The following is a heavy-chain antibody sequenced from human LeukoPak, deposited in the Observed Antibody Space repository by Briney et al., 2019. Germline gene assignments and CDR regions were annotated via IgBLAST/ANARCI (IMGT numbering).Heavy chain of an antibody. V-gene: IGHV4-39*07. CDR2: IYYSGST. J-gene: IGHJ4*02. D-gene: IGHD2-8*01. Sequence: SETLSLTCTVSGGSISSSSYYWGWIRQPPGKGLEWIGSIYYSGSTYYNPSLKSRVTISVDTPKNQFSLKLSSVTAADTAVYYSARDHACSNGVRTYFDYWGQGTLVTVSS. CDR1: GGSISSSSYY. CDR3: ARDHACSNGVRTYFDY.